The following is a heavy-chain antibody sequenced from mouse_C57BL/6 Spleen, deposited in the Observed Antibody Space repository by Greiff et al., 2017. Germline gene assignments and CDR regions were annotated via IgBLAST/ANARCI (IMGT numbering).Heavy chain of an antibody. CDR1: GYTFTDYE. V-gene: IGHV1-15*01. Sequence: QVQLQQSGAELVRPGASVTLSCKASGYTFTDYEMHWVKQTPVHGLEWIGAIDPETGGTAYNQKFKGKAILTADKSSSTAYMELRSLTSEDSAVYYCTRDTVLGYAMDHGGQGTSVTVSS. CDR2: IDPETGGT. J-gene: IGHJ4*01. D-gene: IGHD1-1*01. CDR3: TRDTVLGYAMDH.